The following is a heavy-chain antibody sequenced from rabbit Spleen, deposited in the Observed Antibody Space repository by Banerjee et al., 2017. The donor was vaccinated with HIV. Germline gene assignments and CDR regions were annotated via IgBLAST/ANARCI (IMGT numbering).Heavy chain of an antibody. D-gene: IGHD8-1*01. Sequence: QSLEESGGGLVQPEGSLTLTCTASGVSFNSTYYMCWVRQAPGKGLEWIACIDTGSSGFTYFATWAKGRFTISKTSSTTVTLQMTSLTAADTATYFCARDTGSSFSSYGMDLWGPGTLVTVS. J-gene: IGHJ6*01. CDR1: GVSFNSTYY. V-gene: IGHV1S40*01. CDR3: ARDTGSSFSSYGMDL. CDR2: IDTGSSGFT.